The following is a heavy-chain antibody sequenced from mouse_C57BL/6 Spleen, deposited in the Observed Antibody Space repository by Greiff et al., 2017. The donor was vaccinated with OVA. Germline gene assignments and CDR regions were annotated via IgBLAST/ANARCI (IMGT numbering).Heavy chain of an antibody. CDR1: GYTFTSYW. Sequence: VQLQQPGTELVKPGASVKLSCKASGYTFTSYWMHWVKQRPGQGLEWIGNINPSNGGTNYNEKFKSKATLTVDKSSSTAYMQLSSLTSEDSAVYYCARNSSGRQYYYAMDYWGQGTSVTVSS. CDR3: ARNSSGRQYYYAMDY. D-gene: IGHD3-2*02. V-gene: IGHV1-53*01. J-gene: IGHJ4*01. CDR2: INPSNGGT.